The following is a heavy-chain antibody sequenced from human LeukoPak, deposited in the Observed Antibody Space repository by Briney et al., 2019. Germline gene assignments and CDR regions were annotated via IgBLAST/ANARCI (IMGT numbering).Heavy chain of an antibody. J-gene: IGHJ6*02. V-gene: IGHV1-8*01. CDR1: GYTFTSFD. Sequence: GASVKVSCEASGYTFTSFDINWVRQASGQGLEWMGGMNPNSGNTDYAQKFQGRVTMTRNTSKSTAYMELSSLRSEDTAVYYCATDVGTDYYYGMDVWGQGTTVTVSS. CDR2: MNPNSGNT. D-gene: IGHD1-26*01. CDR3: ATDVGTDYYYGMDV.